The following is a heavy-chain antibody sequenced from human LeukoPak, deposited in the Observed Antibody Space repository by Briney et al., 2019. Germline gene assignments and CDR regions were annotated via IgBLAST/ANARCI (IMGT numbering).Heavy chain of an antibody. D-gene: IGHD4-11*01. CDR3: ARMPSYSNYAFYFMDV. J-gene: IGHJ6*03. V-gene: IGHV3-21*01. CDR1: GFSFTTYR. Sequence: GGSLRLSWAASGFSFTTYRMHWVRQAPGKGLEWVSSISSSGSLIKYADSLRGRFTISRDNAKNSVYLQMNSLTAEDTAVYYCARMPSYSNYAFYFMDVWGKGTTVTVSS. CDR2: ISSSGSLI.